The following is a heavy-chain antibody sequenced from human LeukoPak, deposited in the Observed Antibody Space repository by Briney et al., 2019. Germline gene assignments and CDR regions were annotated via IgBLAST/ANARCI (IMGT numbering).Heavy chain of an antibody. V-gene: IGHV3-48*01. J-gene: IGHJ4*02. CDR1: GFTFSSFT. Sequence: GGSLRLSCAASGFTFSSFTMNWVRQAPGKGLEWVSYISSSSTTIYYADSVKGRFTISRDNAKDSLFLQMNSLRADDTAVYYCAKPPSGYYSVFDFWGQGTLVTVSS. CDR2: ISSSSTTI. D-gene: IGHD3-3*01. CDR3: AKPPSGYYSVFDF.